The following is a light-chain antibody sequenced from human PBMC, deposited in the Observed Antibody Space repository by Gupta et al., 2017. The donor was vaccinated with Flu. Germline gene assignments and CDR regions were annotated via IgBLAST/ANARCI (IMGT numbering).Light chain of an antibody. V-gene: IGLV1-47*01. J-gene: IGLJ2*01. CDR2: RNN. CDR1: SSNIGVNY. Sequence: QSVLSQPPSASGPPGQRVTISCSGSSSNIGVNYVYWFQQRPGTAPKLLRYRNNQRPSGVPDRFSGAKSGTSASLAISGLRAEDEADYYCAAWDDSRSGVAFGGGTKLTVL. CDR3: AAWDDSRSGVA.